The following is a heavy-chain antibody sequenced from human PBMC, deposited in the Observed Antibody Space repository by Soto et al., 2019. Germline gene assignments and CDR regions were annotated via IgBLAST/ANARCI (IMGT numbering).Heavy chain of an antibody. CDR3: ARDRDDYGSGNYYNRIDF. CDR2: IIPLSGTP. J-gene: IGHJ4*02. V-gene: IGHV1-69*01. D-gene: IGHD3-10*01. CDR1: GGIFSTYA. Sequence: QVQLVQSGAEVKKPGSSVKVSCKASGGIFSTYAISWLRQAPGQGLEWMGGIIPLSGTPSYAQRFQGRVTITADESTSTAYMELSRLRSEDTAVYYCARDRDDYGSGNYYNRIDFWGQGTLVTVSS.